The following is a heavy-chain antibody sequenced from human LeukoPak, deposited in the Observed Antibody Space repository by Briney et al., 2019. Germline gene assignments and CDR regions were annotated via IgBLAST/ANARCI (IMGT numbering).Heavy chain of an antibody. J-gene: IGHJ4*02. D-gene: IGHD6-13*01. Sequence: GSPVKVSCKASGGTFSSYAISWVRQAPGQGLEWMGRIIPILGIANYAQKLQGRVTITADKSTSTAYTELSSLRSEDTAVYYCARDGGWGSSSWLDYWGQGTLVTVSS. CDR1: GGTFSSYA. V-gene: IGHV1-69*04. CDR2: IIPILGIA. CDR3: ARDGGWGSSSWLDY.